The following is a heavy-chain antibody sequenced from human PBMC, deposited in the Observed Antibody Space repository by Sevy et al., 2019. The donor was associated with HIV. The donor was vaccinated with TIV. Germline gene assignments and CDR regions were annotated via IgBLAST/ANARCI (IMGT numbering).Heavy chain of an antibody. CDR1: GLTVSSNY. CDR3: AGDRYYDASGYYYYYYGLDV. J-gene: IGHJ6*02. CDR2: IYADGST. Sequence: GGSLRLSCAASGLTVSSNYMTWVRQAPGKGLEWVSTIYADGSTYYVESVKDRFTIASDNANNMLYIQKFSLRAEDTAVYYCAGDRYYDASGYYYYYYGLDVWGQGTTVTVSS. V-gene: IGHV3-66*01. D-gene: IGHD3-22*01.